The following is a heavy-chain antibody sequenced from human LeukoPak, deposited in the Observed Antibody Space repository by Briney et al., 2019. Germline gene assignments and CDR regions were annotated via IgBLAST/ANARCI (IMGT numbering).Heavy chain of an antibody. CDR2: ISSSGSTI. Sequence: PGGSLRLSCAASGFTFSSYEMNWVRQAPGKGLEWVSYISSSGSTIYYADSVKGRFTIFRDNAKNSLYLQMNSLRAEDTAVYYCARGPNYSFYMDVWGKGTAVTVSS. V-gene: IGHV3-48*03. CDR1: GFTFSSYE. J-gene: IGHJ6*03. CDR3: ARGPNYSFYMDV.